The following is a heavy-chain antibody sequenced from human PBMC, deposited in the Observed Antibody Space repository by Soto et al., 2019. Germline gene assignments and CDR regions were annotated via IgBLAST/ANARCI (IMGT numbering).Heavy chain of an antibody. Sequence: GGSLRLSCAASGFTVSSNYMSWVRQAPGKGLEWVSVIYSGGSTYYADSVKGRFTISRDNSKNTLYLQMNSLRAEDTAVYYCARDMSGWSAFDYWGQGSLVTVSS. J-gene: IGHJ4*02. CDR2: IYSGGST. V-gene: IGHV3-53*01. CDR3: ARDMSGWSAFDY. D-gene: IGHD6-19*01. CDR1: GFTVSSNY.